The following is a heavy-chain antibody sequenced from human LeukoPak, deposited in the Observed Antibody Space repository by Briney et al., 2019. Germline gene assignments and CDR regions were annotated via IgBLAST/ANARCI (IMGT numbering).Heavy chain of an antibody. CDR1: GFTFSSYG. CDR3: ARDRPNLIVGATPDY. D-gene: IGHD1-26*01. CDR2: IWYDGSNK. J-gene: IGHJ4*02. Sequence: PGRSLRLSCAASGFTFSSYGMHWVRQAPGKGLEWVAVIWYDGSNKYYADSVKGRFTISRDNSKNTLYLQMNSLRAEDTAVYYCARDRPNLIVGATPDYWGQGTLVTVSS. V-gene: IGHV3-33*01.